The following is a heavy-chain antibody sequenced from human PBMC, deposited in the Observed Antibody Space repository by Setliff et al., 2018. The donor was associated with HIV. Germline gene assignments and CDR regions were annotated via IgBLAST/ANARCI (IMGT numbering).Heavy chain of an antibody. J-gene: IGHJ3*01. CDR1: GFTFSNAW. CDR2: IKSRVDGETT. D-gene: IGHD3-16*01. Sequence: GGSLRLSCAASGFTFSNAWMSWVRQAPGKGLEWVGRIKSRVDGETTAYAAPLKGRFTISRDDSKNTLYLQMNSLRAEDTAIYYCTRDLNLSGGEAFDVWGQGTMVTVSS. CDR3: TRDLNLSGGEAFDV. V-gene: IGHV3-15*01.